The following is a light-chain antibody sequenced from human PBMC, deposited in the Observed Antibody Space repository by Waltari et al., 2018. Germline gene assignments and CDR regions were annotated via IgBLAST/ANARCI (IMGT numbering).Light chain of an antibody. Sequence: EIVLTQSPGTLSLSPGERPTLSCRASQRVSSTFLTWYQQKPGQAPRLLIYAASDRATGIPDRFSGSGSETDFTLTISRLEPEDFAVYYCQQYSTSPLTFGGGTKVEIK. CDR3: QQYSTSPLT. CDR2: AAS. CDR1: QRVSSTF. V-gene: IGKV3-20*01. J-gene: IGKJ4*01.